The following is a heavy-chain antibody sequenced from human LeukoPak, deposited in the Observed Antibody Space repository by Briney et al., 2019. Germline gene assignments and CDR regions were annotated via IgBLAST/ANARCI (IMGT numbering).Heavy chain of an antibody. Sequence: SVKVSCKASGYTFTSYGISWVRQAPGQGLEWMGRIIPIFGTANYAQKFQGRVTITTDESTSTAYMELSSLRSEDTAVYHCASRRGGDINAFDIWGQGTMVTVSS. CDR3: ASRRGGDINAFDI. D-gene: IGHD2-15*01. J-gene: IGHJ3*02. CDR2: IIPIFGTA. V-gene: IGHV1-69*05. CDR1: GYTFTSYG.